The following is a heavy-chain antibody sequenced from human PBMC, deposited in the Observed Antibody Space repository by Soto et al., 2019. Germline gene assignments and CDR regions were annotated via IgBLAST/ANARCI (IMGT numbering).Heavy chain of an antibody. CDR3: ARKGVESSTGTIKGTIFYYYGMDV. D-gene: IGHD1-7*01. CDR1: GGTFSSYA. J-gene: IGHJ6*02. Sequence: QVQLVQSGAEVKKPGSSVKVSCKASGGTFSSYAISWVRQAPGQGLEWMGGIIPIFGTANYAQKFQGRVTITADKSTSTAYMELSSLRSEDTAVYYCARKGVESSTGTIKGTIFYYYGMDVWGQGTTVTVSS. V-gene: IGHV1-69*06. CDR2: IIPIFGTA.